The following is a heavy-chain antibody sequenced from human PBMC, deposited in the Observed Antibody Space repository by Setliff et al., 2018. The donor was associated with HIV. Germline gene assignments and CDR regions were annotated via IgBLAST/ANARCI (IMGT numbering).Heavy chain of an antibody. CDR2: IYHSGST. CDR3: GRQAWDHQSSGYFVDY. CDR1: GYSISSGYY. D-gene: IGHD6-19*01. J-gene: IGHJ4*02. V-gene: IGHV4-38-2*02. Sequence: PSETLSLTCTVSGYSISSGYYWGWIRQPPGKGLEWIGSIYHSGSTYYNPSLKSRVTVSLDMSKNQFSLKLTSVTAADTAVYYCGRQAWDHQSSGYFVDYWGQGTLVTVSS.